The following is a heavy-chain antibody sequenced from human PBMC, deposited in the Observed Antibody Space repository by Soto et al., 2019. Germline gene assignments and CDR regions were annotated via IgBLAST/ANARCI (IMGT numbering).Heavy chain of an antibody. Sequence: GGSLRLSCAASGFTFSSYWMSWVRQAPGKGLEWVARINQDGSEKYYVDSVKGRFTISRDNAKNSLYLQMNSLRAEDTDVYYCARDYPCGSYYVYWGQGTLVTVSS. D-gene: IGHD1-26*01. V-gene: IGHV3-7*03. CDR1: GFTFSSYW. J-gene: IGHJ4*02. CDR2: INQDGSEK. CDR3: ARDYPCGSYYVY.